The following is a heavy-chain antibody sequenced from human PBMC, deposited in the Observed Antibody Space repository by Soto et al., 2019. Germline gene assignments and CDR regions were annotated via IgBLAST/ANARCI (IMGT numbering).Heavy chain of an antibody. J-gene: IGHJ4*02. Sequence: QITLKESGPTLVKPTQTLTLTCTFSGFSLSTSGVGVGWIRQPPGKALEWLALIYWDDDKRYSPSLKSRLTSTKDTSKNLVVLTMTNMDPVDTATYYCAHVYGGYDNFDYWGQGTLVTVSS. CDR1: GFSLSTSGVG. CDR3: AHVYGGYDNFDY. CDR2: IYWDDDK. V-gene: IGHV2-5*02. D-gene: IGHD5-12*01.